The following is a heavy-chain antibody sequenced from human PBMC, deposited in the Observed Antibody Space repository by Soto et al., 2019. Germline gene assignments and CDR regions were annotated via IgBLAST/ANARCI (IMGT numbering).Heavy chain of an antibody. CDR2: VYYSGRT. D-gene: IGHD4-17*01. J-gene: IGHJ4*02. CDR3: ARHPTVTEYYFDY. V-gene: IGHV4-59*08. Sequence: SETLSLTCTVSGGSISSYYWSWIRQPPGKGLEWIGYVYYSGRTNYNPSLKSRVTISVDTSKNQFSLKLTSVTAADTAVYYCARHPTVTEYYFDYWGQGTLVTVSS. CDR1: GGSISSYY.